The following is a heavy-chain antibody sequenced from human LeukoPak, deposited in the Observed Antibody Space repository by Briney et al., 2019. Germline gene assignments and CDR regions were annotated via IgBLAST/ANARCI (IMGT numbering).Heavy chain of an antibody. CDR3: ARGEYSSPRSAFDI. CDR2: INPSGGST. V-gene: IGHV1-46*01. CDR1: GYTFTSYY. D-gene: IGHD6-6*01. J-gene: IGHJ3*02. Sequence: ASVKVSCMASGYTFTSYYMHWVRQAPGQGLEWMGIINPSGGSTTYAQKFQGRVTMTRDMSTSTVYMELSSLRSEATAVYSCARGEYSSPRSAFDIWGQGTMVTVSS.